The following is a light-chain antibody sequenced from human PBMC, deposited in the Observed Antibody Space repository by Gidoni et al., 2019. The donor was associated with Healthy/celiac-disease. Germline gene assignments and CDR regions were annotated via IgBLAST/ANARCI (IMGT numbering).Light chain of an antibody. Sequence: QSVQTQPPSVSGAPGPRVTIACTGRSSNIGEGYDVHWYQQLPGTAPKLIIYGNSNRPSVVPDRFSGSKSGTSASLAITGLQAEDEADYYCQSYDSSLRGVFGTGTKVTVL. J-gene: IGLJ1*01. CDR3: QSYDSSLRGV. CDR2: GNS. CDR1: SSNIGEGYD. V-gene: IGLV1-40*01.